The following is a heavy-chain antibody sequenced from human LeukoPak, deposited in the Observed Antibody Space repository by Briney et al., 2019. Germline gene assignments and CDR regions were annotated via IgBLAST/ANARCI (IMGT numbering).Heavy chain of an antibody. CDR1: GGSISSYY. CDR2: IYYSGST. D-gene: IGHD6-13*01. Sequence: SETLSLTCTVSGGSISSYYWSWIRQPPGKGLEWIGYIYYSGSTNYNPSLKSRVTISVDTSKNQSSLKLSSVTAADTAVYYCARGWGSSWFDYWGQGTLVTVSS. CDR3: ARGWGSSWFDY. V-gene: IGHV4-59*01. J-gene: IGHJ4*02.